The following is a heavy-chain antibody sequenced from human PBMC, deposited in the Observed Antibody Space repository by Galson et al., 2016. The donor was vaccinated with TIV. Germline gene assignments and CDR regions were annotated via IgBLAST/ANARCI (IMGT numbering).Heavy chain of an antibody. Sequence: SLRLSCAASGFNFNNYWMHWVRQAPGMGLVWVSRINSDGSTISYVDSVTGRFTISRDNAKNTLFLRMNSLRAEDTAVYYCARTHDIALTPFDIWGQGTMVAVSS. CDR2: INSDGSTI. D-gene: IGHD5-12*01. CDR3: ARTHDIALTPFDI. CDR1: GFNFNNYW. V-gene: IGHV3-74*01. J-gene: IGHJ3*02.